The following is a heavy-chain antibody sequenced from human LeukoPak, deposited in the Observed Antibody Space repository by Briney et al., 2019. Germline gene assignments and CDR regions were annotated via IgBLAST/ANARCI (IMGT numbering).Heavy chain of an antibody. Sequence: PSQTLSLTCTVSGGSIISNRHYWSWIRQPAGKGLEWIGHIYYSGNTKYNPSLKSRLTMSIDSSKNQFSLILTSVTAADTAVYYCARVALITIHENDAFDIWGQGTVVTVSS. CDR2: IYYSGNT. V-gene: IGHV4-61*09. CDR1: GGSIISNRHY. CDR3: ARVALITIHENDAFDI. D-gene: IGHD3-3*01. J-gene: IGHJ3*02.